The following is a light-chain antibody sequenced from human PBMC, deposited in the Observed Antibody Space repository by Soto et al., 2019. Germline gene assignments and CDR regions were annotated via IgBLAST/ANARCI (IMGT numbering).Light chain of an antibody. CDR3: TSYTSSSIPCI. CDR2: DVS. CDR1: SSDVGGYNY. Sequence: QSALTQPASVSGSPGQSITISCTGTSSDVGGYNYVSWYQQHPGKAPKLIIYDVSNRPSGVSNRFSGSKSGNTASLTISGLQAEDEADYYCTSYTSSSIPCIFGTGTKVTVL. J-gene: IGLJ1*01. V-gene: IGLV2-14*01.